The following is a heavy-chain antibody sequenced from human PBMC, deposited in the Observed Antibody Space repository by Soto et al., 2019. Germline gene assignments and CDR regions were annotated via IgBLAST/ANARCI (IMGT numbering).Heavy chain of an antibody. CDR1: GVTFSSYA. V-gene: IGHV1-69*13. Sequence: SVKVSCKASGVTFSSYAISWVRQAPGQGLEWMGGIIPIFGTANYAQKFQGRVTITADESTSTAYMELSSLRSEDTAVYYCARLFEYSTPGWFDPWGQGTLVTVSS. J-gene: IGHJ5*02. CDR2: IIPIFGTA. D-gene: IGHD6-6*01. CDR3: ARLFEYSTPGWFDP.